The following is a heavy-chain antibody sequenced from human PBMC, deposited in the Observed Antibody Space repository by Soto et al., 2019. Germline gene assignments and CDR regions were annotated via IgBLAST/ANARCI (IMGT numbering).Heavy chain of an antibody. CDR2: INHLETT. CDR1: GASITFGGYS. Sequence: LSLTSTVSGASITFGGYSWSWIRQTPGKGLEWVGYINHLETTFYNPSFESRLTLSIDRAKNQFSLKLHSMSAADRAVYFCDRGGGYASFDYWGQGILVTVSS. J-gene: IGHJ4*02. V-gene: IGHV4-30-2*01. CDR3: DRGGGYASFDY. D-gene: IGHD1-1*01.